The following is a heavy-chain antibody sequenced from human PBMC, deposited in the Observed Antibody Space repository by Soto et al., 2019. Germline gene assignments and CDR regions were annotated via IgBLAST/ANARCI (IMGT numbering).Heavy chain of an antibody. CDR1: GYTFTSYD. J-gene: IGHJ4*02. CDR3: ARVGFNYGDNVFDY. Sequence: ASVKVACKASGYTFTSYDINWVRQATGQGLEWMGWMNPNSGNTGYAEKFQGRVTMTRNTSISTAYMVLSSLRSEDTAVYSLARVGFNYGDNVFDYWGKGTLVTVSS. V-gene: IGHV1-8*01. CDR2: MNPNSGNT. D-gene: IGHD4-17*01.